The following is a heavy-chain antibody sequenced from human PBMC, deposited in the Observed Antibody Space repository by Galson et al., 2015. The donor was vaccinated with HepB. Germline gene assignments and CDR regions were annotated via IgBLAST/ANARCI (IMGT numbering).Heavy chain of an antibody. CDR3: ARVGVISFGGPFVVPYFFDY. V-gene: IGHV4-59*12. CDR2: IYYVGST. J-gene: IGHJ4*02. Sequence: VSGGSISGSYWGWIRQSPGKGLEWIGYIYYVGSTNYNPTNYSPSLKSRVTISVDTSKNQFSLKLTSVTAADTAVYYCARVGVISFGGPFVVPYFFDYWSQGTLVTVSS. CDR1: GGSISGSY. D-gene: IGHD3-16*01.